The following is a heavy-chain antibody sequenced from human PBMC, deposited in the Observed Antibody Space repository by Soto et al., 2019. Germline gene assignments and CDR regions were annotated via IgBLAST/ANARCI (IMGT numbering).Heavy chain of an antibody. V-gene: IGHV3-23*01. CDR2: ISRYGDIT. CDR1: GFTFNIYA. J-gene: IGHJ4*02. D-gene: IGHD3-22*01. CDR3: AKDRYLDHDSRGYLFDN. Sequence: EVQLLESGGDLIQPGGSLRLSCAASGFTFNIYAMTWVRQAPGKGLEWVSAISRYGDITYYADSVKGRFSISRDNSKNTLHLQMNSLRAEDTAVYYCAKDRYLDHDSRGYLFDNWGQGTLVTVSS.